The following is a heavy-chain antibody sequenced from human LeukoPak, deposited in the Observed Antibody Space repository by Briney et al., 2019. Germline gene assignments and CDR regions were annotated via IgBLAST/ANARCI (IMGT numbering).Heavy chain of an antibody. Sequence: PGRSLRLSCAASGCTFSSYGMHWVREAPGKGLEWVAVISYDGSNKYYADSVKGRFTISRDNSKNTLYLQMNSLRAEDTAVYYCAKTEKKTETPSFDYWGQGTLVTVSS. CDR2: ISYDGSNK. CDR1: GCTFSSYG. J-gene: IGHJ4*02. CDR3: AKTEKKTETPSFDY. V-gene: IGHV3-30*18.